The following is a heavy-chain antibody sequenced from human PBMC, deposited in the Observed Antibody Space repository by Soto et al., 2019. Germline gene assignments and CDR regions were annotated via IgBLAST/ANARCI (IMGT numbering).Heavy chain of an antibody. CDR2: IKEDGSEK. Sequence: EVQLVESGGDLVQPGGSLRLSCAASGFTFSNYWMSWVRQAPGKGLEWVANIKEDGSEKYYVDSVKGRFTISRDNAKNSLYLQMNVLRAEDTAVYYCARYPRGYCSGGTCSEWGQGTLVTVSS. CDR3: ARYPRGYCSGGTCSE. D-gene: IGHD2-15*01. V-gene: IGHV3-7*05. J-gene: IGHJ4*02. CDR1: GFTFSNYW.